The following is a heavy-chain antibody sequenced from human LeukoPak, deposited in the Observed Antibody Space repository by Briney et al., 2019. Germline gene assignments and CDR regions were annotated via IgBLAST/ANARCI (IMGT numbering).Heavy chain of an antibody. Sequence: SETLSLTCTVSGGSISSYYWNWIRQSPGKGLEWIGYIYYSGSTNYNPSLKSRVTISVDTSKNQFSPKLSSVTAADTAVYYCARAWLGYGGNAYWYFDLWGRGNLVTVSS. CDR3: ARAWLGYGGNAYWYFDL. J-gene: IGHJ2*01. CDR2: IYYSGST. CDR1: GGSISSYY. D-gene: IGHD4-23*01. V-gene: IGHV4-59*01.